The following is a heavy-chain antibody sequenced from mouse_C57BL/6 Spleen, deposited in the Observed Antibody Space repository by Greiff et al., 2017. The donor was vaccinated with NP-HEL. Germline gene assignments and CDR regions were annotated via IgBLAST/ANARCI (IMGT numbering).Heavy chain of an antibody. D-gene: IGHD1-1*01. CDR1: GYTFTSYW. J-gene: IGHJ2*01. CDR3: ARRDTTVVAHYFDY. Sequence: VQLQQPGAELVRPGSSVKLSCKASGYTFTSYWMDWVKQRPGQGLEWIGNIYPSDSETHYNQKFKDKATLTVDKSSSTAYMQLSSLTSEDSAVYYCARRDTTVVAHYFDYWGQGTTLTVSS. V-gene: IGHV1-61*01. CDR2: IYPSDSET.